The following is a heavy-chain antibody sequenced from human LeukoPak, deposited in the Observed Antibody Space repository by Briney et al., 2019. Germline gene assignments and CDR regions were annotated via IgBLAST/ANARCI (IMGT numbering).Heavy chain of an antibody. V-gene: IGHV4-59*02. D-gene: IGHD2-21*02. J-gene: IGHJ4*02. CDR3: ARGGDLPFDY. CDR2: ISYSGST. CDR1: GGSVNSYS. Sequence: SETLSLTCTVSGGSVNSYSLNWIRQSPGKALEWIGYISYSGSTNYNPSLKSRVTISVDTSKNQFSLKLSSVTAADTAVYYCARGGDLPFDYWGQGTLVTVSS.